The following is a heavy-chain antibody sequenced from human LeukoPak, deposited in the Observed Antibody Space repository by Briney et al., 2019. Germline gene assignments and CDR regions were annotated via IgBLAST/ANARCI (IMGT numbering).Heavy chain of an antibody. CDR1: GYTFTGYY. J-gene: IGHJ4*02. D-gene: IGHD3-22*01. V-gene: IGHV1-2*02. CDR2: INPNSGGT. CDR3: ARVGTTYYYDSSGYLDY. Sequence: GASVKVSCKASGYTFTGYYMHWVRQAPGQGLEWMGWINPNSGGTNYAQKLQGRVTMTTDTSTSTAYMELRSLRSDDTAVYYCARVGTTYYYDSSGYLDYWGQGTLVTVSS.